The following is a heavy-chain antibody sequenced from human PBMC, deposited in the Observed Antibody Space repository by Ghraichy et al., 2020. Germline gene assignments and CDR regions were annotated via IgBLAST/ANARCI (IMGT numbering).Heavy chain of an antibody. CDR3: ARVFDGVPQYSSDWYSDY. CDR1: GFIFGDYT. V-gene: IGHV3-49*03. D-gene: IGHD6-19*01. Sequence: QTLSLTCTASGFIFGDYTMSWFRQAPGKGLEWVTFIRSKASGGTTEYAASVKGRFTISRDDSKSAAYLQMNSLKTEDTAVYYWARVFDGVPQYSSDWYSDYWGQGTLVTVSS. J-gene: IGHJ4*02. CDR2: IRSKASGGTT.